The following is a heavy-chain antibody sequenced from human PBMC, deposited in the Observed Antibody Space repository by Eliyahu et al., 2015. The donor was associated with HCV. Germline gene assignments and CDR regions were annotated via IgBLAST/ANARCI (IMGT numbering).Heavy chain of an antibody. Sequence: EVQLSESGGGMVQPGGSLRLSCAASGFDFNRFAMSWVRQAPGKGLEWVSGIDGSGTSTYYADSVKGRFTISRDNSKNTLYLQINSLRAEDTAVYYCAKDTSYDSSGYFDYWGQGTLVTVSS. CDR3: AKDTSYDSSGYFDY. V-gene: IGHV3-23*01. J-gene: IGHJ4*02. CDR1: GFDFNRFA. D-gene: IGHD3-22*01. CDR2: IDGSGTST.